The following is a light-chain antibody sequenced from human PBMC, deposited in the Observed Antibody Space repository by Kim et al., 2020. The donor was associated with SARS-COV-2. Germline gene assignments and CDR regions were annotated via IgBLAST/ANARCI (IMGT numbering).Light chain of an antibody. CDR3: NSWTSTNTFV. Sequence: GQSFTFTCPGTSSAVCDSNRVSWYQQSTGTAPKLIIYEVRHRPSGVPDRFSGSKSGNTASLTISGLQAEDEADYYCNSWTSTNTFVFGPGTKVTVL. CDR1: SSAVCDSNR. V-gene: IGLV2-18*02. CDR2: EVR. J-gene: IGLJ1*01.